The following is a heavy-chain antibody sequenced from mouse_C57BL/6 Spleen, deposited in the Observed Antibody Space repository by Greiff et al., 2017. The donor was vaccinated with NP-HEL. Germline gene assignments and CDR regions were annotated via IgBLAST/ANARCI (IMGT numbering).Heavy chain of an antibody. V-gene: IGHV1-18*01. Sequence: EVQLQQSGPELVKPGASVKIPCKASGYTFTDYNMDWVKQSHGKSLEWIGDINPNNGGTIYNQKFKGKATLTVDKSSSTAYMELRGLTSEDTAVYYCARATTPRDYYFYYWGQGTTLTVSS. CDR2: INPNNGGT. D-gene: IGHD1-1*01. CDR3: ARATTPRDYYFYY. CDR1: GYTFTDYN. J-gene: IGHJ2*01.